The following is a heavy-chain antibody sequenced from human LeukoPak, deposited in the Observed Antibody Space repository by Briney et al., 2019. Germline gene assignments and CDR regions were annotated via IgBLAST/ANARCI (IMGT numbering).Heavy chain of an antibody. J-gene: IGHJ4*02. CDR3: AKAPARYCSGGSCYPLDC. D-gene: IGHD2-15*01. V-gene: IGHV3-23*01. Sequence: GGSLRLSCTASGFTFNNYAMTWVRQSPPKRLQWLSSITDSGDSTYYADSVKGRFTMSRDNSKNTLYLQMNSLRADDSAVYYCAKAPARYCSGGSCYPLDCWGQGTLVTVSS. CDR1: GFTFNNYA. CDR2: ITDSGDST.